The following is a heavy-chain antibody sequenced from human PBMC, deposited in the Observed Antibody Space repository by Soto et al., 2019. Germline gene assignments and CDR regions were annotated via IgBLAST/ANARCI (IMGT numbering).Heavy chain of an antibody. D-gene: IGHD3-9*01. V-gene: IGHV4-30-2*01. Sequence: WTWIRQPPGTGLEWIGYVYPSGNTYYNSSLNSRVTISVDKSKNQFSLRLASVTAADTAVYFCARVDSKAFGRGVFDLWGQGTLVTVSS. CDR2: VYPSGNT. J-gene: IGHJ1*01. CDR3: ARVDSKAFGRGVFDL.